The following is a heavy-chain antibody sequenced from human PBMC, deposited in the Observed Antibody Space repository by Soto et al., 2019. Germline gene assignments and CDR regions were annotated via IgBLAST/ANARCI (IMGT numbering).Heavy chain of an antibody. Sequence: ASVKLCCKASGGTFSSYAISWVRQAPGQGLEWMGGIIPIFGTANYAQKFQGRVTITADKSTSTAYMELSSLRSEDTGVYYCERDHSEYQLLFKGTYYYGMDVW. J-gene: IGHJ6*01. CDR3: ERDHSEYQLLFKGTYYYGMDV. D-gene: IGHD2-2*01. CDR1: GGTFSSYA. V-gene: IGHV1-69*06. CDR2: IIPIFGTA.